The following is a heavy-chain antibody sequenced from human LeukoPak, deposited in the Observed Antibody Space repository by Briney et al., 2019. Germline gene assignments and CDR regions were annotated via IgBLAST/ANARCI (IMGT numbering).Heavy chain of an antibody. CDR3: ARSSTTGYDDY. CDR1: GFTFSNYE. CDR2: IYSGGST. J-gene: IGHJ4*02. Sequence: PGGSLRLSCAASGFTFSNYEMHWVRQAPGKGLEWVSVIYSGGSTYYADSVKGRFTISRDNFKDTLYLQMNSLRAEDTAVYYCARSSTTGYDDYWGQGTLVTVSS. D-gene: IGHD3-9*01. V-gene: IGHV3-53*01.